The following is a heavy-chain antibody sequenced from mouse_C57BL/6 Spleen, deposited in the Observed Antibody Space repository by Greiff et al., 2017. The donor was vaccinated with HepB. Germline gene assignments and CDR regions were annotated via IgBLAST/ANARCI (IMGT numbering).Heavy chain of an antibody. CDR3: AREILRSFAY. Sequence: EVQLQQSGPELVKPGASVKIPCKASGYTFTDYNMDWVKQSHGKSLEWIGDINPNNGGTIYNQKFKGKATLTVDKSSSTADMELRSLTSEDTAVYYCAREILRSFAYWGQGTLVTVSA. CDR1: GYTFTDYN. J-gene: IGHJ3*01. V-gene: IGHV1-18*01. CDR2: INPNNGGT. D-gene: IGHD1-1*01.